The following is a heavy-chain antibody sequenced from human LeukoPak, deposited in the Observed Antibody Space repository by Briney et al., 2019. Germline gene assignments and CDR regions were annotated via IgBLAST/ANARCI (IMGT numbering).Heavy chain of an antibody. CDR2: INPNSGGT. J-gene: IGHJ4*02. CDR3: AREAGGTWGATDY. CDR1: GYTFTSYA. D-gene: IGHD1-26*01. V-gene: IGHV1-2*06. Sequence: ASVKVSCKASGYTFTSYAMNWVRQAPGQGLEWMGRINPNSGGTNYAQKFQGRVTMTRDTSISTAYMELSRLRFDDAAVYYCAREAGGTWGATDYWGQGTLVTVSS.